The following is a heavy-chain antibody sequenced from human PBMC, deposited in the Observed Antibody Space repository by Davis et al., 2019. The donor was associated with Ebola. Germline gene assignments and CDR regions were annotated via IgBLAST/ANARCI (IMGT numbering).Heavy chain of an antibody. Sequence: HTGGSLRLSCAASGFTLSNYWMYGVRQAPGKGLMWVSRIDSDGSNTKYADSVKGRFTISRDNAKNTLYLQMNSLTAEDTAVYYCARDPGVLRFLEWSAYYNMDIWGQGTTVTVSS. CDR1: GFTLSNYW. J-gene: IGHJ6*02. D-gene: IGHD3-3*01. CDR3: ARDPGVLRFLEWSAYYNMDI. V-gene: IGHV3-74*01. CDR2: IDSDGSNT.